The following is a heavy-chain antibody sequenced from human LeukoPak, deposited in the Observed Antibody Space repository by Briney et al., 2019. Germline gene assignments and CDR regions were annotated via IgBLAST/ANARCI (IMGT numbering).Heavy chain of an antibody. V-gene: IGHV3-48*03. D-gene: IGHD6-13*01. CDR2: ISSSGSTI. CDR1: GFTFSSYE. J-gene: IGHJ4*02. Sequence: GGSLTLSCAASGFTFSSYEMNWLRQAPGKGLEWISYISSSGSTIHYADAVKGRFTVSSNNAKNSLYLQMNSLRAEDTAVYYCARFIAAPYYFDYWGRGTLVTVSS. CDR3: ARFIAAPYYFDY.